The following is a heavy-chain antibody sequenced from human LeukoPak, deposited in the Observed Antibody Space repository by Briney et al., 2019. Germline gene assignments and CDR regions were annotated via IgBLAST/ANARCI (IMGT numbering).Heavy chain of an antibody. CDR1: GYTFTSYH. Sequence: ASVKVSCKASGYTFTSYHMHWVRQAPGQGLEWMGIINPSGGSTRYEQKFQGRVTMTRDTSTSTFYMELSSLRSEDTAVYYCARATLWFGELWGVGLDYWGQGTRVTVSS. V-gene: IGHV1-46*01. CDR3: ARATLWFGELWGVGLDY. CDR2: INPSGGST. J-gene: IGHJ4*02. D-gene: IGHD3-10*01.